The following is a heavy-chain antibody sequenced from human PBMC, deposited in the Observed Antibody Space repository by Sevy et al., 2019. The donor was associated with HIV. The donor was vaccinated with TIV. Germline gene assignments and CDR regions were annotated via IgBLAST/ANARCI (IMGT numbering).Heavy chain of an antibody. V-gene: IGHV1-2*02. D-gene: IGHD2-2*03. CDR3: ARGLGYCGSINCPHIY. CDR1: GYNFAGFY. Sequence: ASVKVSCKASGYNFAGFYINWVRQAPGQGLEWMGRTNPTSGETNYAQKFQGRVTMTRETSISTAYMELSSLRSDDTAVYYCARGLGYCGSINCPHIYWGQGTLVTVSS. CDR2: TNPTSGET. J-gene: IGHJ4*02.